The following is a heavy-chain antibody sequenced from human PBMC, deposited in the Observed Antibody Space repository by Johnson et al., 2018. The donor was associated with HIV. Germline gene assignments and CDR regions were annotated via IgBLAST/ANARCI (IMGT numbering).Heavy chain of an antibody. Sequence: VQLVESGGGLVQPGGSLRLSCAASGFTVSSNYMNWVRQAPGQGLDWVSLIYSGDSTYYADSVQGRFSISRDNSKNTLYLQMNSLRAEDTAVYYCARERGLGHAFDIWGQGTMVTVSS. CDR2: IYSGDST. CDR1: GFTVSSNY. D-gene: IGHD7-27*01. J-gene: IGHJ3*02. CDR3: ARERGLGHAFDI. V-gene: IGHV3-66*01.